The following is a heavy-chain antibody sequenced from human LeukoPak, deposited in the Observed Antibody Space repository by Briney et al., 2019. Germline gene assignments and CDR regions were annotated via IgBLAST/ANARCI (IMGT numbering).Heavy chain of an antibody. J-gene: IGHJ6*02. CDR3: VRGYGYNRQRGYYYGMDV. D-gene: IGHD6-25*01. CDR2: IYYSGST. V-gene: IGHV4-59*01. CDR1: GGSISSYY. Sequence: SETLSLTCTVSGGSISSYYWSWIRQPPGKGLEWIGYIYYSGSTNYNPSLKSRVTISVDTSKNQFSLKLSSVTAADTAVYYCVRGYGYNRQRGYYYGMDVWGQGTTVTVSS.